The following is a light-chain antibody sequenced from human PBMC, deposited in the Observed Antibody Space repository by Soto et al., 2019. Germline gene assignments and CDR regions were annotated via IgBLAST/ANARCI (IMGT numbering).Light chain of an antibody. J-gene: IGKJ3*01. CDR2: GAS. Sequence: EIVLTQSPGTLSLSPGERATLSCRASQSVSSSYLGWYQQKPGQAPRLLIYGASSRATGIPDRFSGGWSRIYCSLTISRLEPNNFGVYFWDQSGCYFCLTFGPGTKVYI. V-gene: IGKV3-20*01. CDR3: DQSGCYFCLT. CDR1: QSVSSSY.